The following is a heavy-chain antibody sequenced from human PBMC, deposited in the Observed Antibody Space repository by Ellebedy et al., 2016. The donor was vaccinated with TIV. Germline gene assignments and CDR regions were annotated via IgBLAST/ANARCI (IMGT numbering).Heavy chain of an antibody. CDR3: AVLTNGFNPN. D-gene: IGHD2-8*01. J-gene: IGHJ4*02. V-gene: IGHV3-21*06. CDR1: GFTFNTYS. CDR2: IVSSGGTM. Sequence: GGSLRLXXAVSGFTFNTYSMSWYRQAPGKGLEWVSSIVSSGGTMYYADSLKGRFTVSRDNAQNLLYLQMNSLRAEDTAVYYCAVLTNGFNPNWGQGTLVTVSS.